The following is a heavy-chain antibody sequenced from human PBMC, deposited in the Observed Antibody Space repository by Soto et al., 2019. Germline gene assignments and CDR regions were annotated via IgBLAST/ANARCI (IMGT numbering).Heavy chain of an antibody. J-gene: IGHJ5*02. D-gene: IGHD6-13*01. V-gene: IGHV4-34*01. CDR2: INHSGST. CDR3: ARGLSQPLAAGLPRRPINWFDP. Sequence: SETLSLTCAVYGGSFSGYYWSWIRQPPGKGLEWIGEINHSGSTNYNPSLKSRVTISVDTSKNQFSLKLSSVTAADTAVYYCARGLSQPLAAGLPRRPINWFDPWGQGTLVTVSS. CDR1: GGSFSGYY.